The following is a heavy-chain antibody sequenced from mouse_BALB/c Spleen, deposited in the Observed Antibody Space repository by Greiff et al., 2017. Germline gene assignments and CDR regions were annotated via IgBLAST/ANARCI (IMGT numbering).Heavy chain of an antibody. V-gene: IGHV6-6*02. CDR3: TRLDGNYDYAMDY. CDR2: IRLKSNNYAT. CDR1: GFTFSNYW. D-gene: IGHD2-1*01. J-gene: IGHJ4*01. Sequence: EVKLEESGGGLVQPGGSMKLSCVASGFTFSNYWMNWVRQSPEKGLEWVAEIRLKSNNYATHYAESVKGRFTISRDDSKSSVYLQMNNLRAEDTGIYYCTRLDGNYDYAMDYWGQGTSVTVSS.